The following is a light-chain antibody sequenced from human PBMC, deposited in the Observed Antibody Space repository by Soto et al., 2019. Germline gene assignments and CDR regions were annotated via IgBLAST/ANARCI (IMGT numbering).Light chain of an antibody. V-gene: IGKV3-20*01. CDR3: QQYGSSPYN. CDR2: GAS. CDR1: QSVSTSY. Sequence: EIVLTQSPGTLSLSPGERATLSCRASQSVSTSYLAWYQQRSGQAPRLLIYGASSRATGIPDRFSGSGSGTDFPLTISRLEPEDIAVYYCQQYGSSPYNFGQGTKLEIK. J-gene: IGKJ2*01.